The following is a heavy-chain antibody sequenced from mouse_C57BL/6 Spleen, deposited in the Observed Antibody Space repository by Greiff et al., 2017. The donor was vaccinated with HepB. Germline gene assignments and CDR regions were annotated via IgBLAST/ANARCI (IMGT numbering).Heavy chain of an antibody. V-gene: IGHV1-5*01. J-gene: IGHJ2*01. CDR1: GYTFTSYW. CDR2: IYPGNSDT. Sequence: VQLQQSGTVLARPGASVKMSCKTSGYTFTSYWMHWVKQRPGQGLEWIGAIYPGNSDTSYNQKFKGKAKLTAVTSASTAYMELSSLTNEDSAVYYCTKDYGSSYVPLDYWGQGTTLTVSS. CDR3: TKDYGSSYVPLDY. D-gene: IGHD1-1*01.